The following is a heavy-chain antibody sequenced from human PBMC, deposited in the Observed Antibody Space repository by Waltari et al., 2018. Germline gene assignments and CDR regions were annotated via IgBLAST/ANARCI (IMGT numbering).Heavy chain of an antibody. V-gene: IGHV1-69*01. J-gene: IGHJ4*02. CDR2: ISPIFGTA. D-gene: IGHD6-13*01. Sequence: QVQLVQSGAEVKKPGASVKVSCKASGYTFTSYDINWVRQATGQGLEWMGGISPIFGTANYAQKFQGRVTITADGSTSTAYMGLSSLRSEGTAGYYCARGTYSSSWNPLDYGGQGTLVTVSS. CDR1: GYTFTSYD. CDR3: ARGTYSSSWNPLDY.